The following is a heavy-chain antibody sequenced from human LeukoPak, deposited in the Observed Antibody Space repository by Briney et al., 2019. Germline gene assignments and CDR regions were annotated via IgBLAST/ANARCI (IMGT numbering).Heavy chain of an antibody. J-gene: IGHJ3*02. Sequence: ASVKVSCKASGYTFTSYYMHWVRQAPGQGLEWMGIINPSGGSTSYAQKFQGRVTITADKSTSTAYMELSSLRSEDTAVYYCATQLEFGAFDIWGQGTMVTVSS. CDR3: ATQLEFGAFDI. V-gene: IGHV1-46*01. CDR2: INPSGGST. D-gene: IGHD1-1*01. CDR1: GYTFTSYY.